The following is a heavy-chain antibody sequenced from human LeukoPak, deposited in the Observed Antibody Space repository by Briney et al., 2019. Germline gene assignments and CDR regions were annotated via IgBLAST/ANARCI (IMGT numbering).Heavy chain of an antibody. J-gene: IGHJ6*03. Sequence: GASVKVSCKASGGTFSSYAISWVRQAPGQGLEWMGGIIPIFGTANYAQKFQCRVTITADESTSTAYMELSSLRSEDTAVYYCARVKKCYDFWSGYYTGFYYYYMDVWGKGTTVTVSS. CDR1: GGTFSSYA. CDR2: IIPIFGTA. V-gene: IGHV1-69*13. CDR3: ARVKKCYDFWSGYYTGFYYYYMDV. D-gene: IGHD3-3*01.